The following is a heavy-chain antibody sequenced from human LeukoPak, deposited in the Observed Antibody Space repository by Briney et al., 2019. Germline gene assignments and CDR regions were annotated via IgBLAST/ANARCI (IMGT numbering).Heavy chain of an antibody. Sequence: NPSGTLSLTCAVSGGSIRSSNWWSWVRQPPGKGLEWIGEIYHSGSTNYNPSLKSRVTISVDTSKNQFSLKLSSVTAADTAVYYCARLRWYNWNYGRAGVPGTDAFDIWGQGTMVTASS. J-gene: IGHJ3*02. V-gene: IGHV4-4*02. CDR3: ARLRWYNWNYGRAGVPGTDAFDI. CDR1: GGSIRSSNW. CDR2: IYHSGST. D-gene: IGHD1-7*01.